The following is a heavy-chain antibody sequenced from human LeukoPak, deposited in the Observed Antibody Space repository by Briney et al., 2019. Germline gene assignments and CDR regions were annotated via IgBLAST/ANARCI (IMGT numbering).Heavy chain of an antibody. V-gene: IGHV3-48*04. CDR1: GFPFSSYS. Sequence: GGSLRLSCAASGFPFSSYSMNWVRQAPGKGLEWVSYISSSSSTIYYADSVKGRCTISRDNAKNSLYLQMNSLRAEDTAVYYCARDREFITGTYYYYYMDVWGKGTTVTVSS. CDR3: ARDREFITGTYYYYYMDV. CDR2: ISSSSSTI. D-gene: IGHD1-20*01. J-gene: IGHJ6*03.